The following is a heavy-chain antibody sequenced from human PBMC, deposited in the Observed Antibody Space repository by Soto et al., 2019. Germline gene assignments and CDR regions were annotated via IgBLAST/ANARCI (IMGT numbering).Heavy chain of an antibody. V-gene: IGHV3-23*01. D-gene: IGHD1-26*01. J-gene: IGHJ6*02. CDR2: ISGSGGNA. Sequence: EVQLLESGGGLVQPGGSLRLSCAASGFTFSSYAMSWVRQAPGKGLEWVSTISGSGGNAYYADSVKGRFTISRDKSKNTLNLQMNSLRADDTDVYYCAKDGSCGSYPPYYYSGMDVWGQGTTVTVSS. CDR3: AKDGSCGSYPPYYYSGMDV. CDR1: GFTFSSYA.